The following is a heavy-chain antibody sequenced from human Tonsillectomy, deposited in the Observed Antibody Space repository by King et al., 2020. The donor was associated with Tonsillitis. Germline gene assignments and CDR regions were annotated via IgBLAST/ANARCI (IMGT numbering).Heavy chain of an antibody. CDR3: AKTRSGSGGSFDDY. CDR2: IRYDGSNK. J-gene: IGHJ4*02. Sequence: VQLVESGGGVVQPGGSLRLSCAASGFTFSSYGMHWVRQAPGKGLEWVAFIRYDGSNKYYADSVKGRFTISRDNSKNTLYLQMNSLRAEDTAVYYCAKTRSGSGGSFDDYWGQGTLVTVSS. V-gene: IGHV3-30*02. CDR1: GFTFSSYG. D-gene: IGHD2-15*01.